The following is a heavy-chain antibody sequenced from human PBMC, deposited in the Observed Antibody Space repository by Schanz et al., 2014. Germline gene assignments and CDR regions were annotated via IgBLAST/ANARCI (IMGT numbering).Heavy chain of an antibody. CDR2: IPFDASHK. V-gene: IGHV3-30*02. Sequence: QLQLVESGGGVVQPGGSLKLSCVASGFTFKNYGIHWVRQAPGEGLEWVAFIPFDASHKYYADSVKGRFTISRDNSKNTLYLQTDTLRVEDTAKLYFAKYMTRMAAWGQGTTVSVSS. CDR1: GFTFKNYG. J-gene: IGHJ6*02. CDR3: AKYMTRMAA. D-gene: IGHD2-2*01.